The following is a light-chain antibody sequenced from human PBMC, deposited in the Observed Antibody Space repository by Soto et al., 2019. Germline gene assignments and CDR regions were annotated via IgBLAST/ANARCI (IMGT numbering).Light chain of an antibody. CDR1: QSIGNY. V-gene: IGKV3-11*01. J-gene: IGKJ1*01. Sequence: EIVLTQSTVTLSLSPGERATLSCRASQSIGNYLAWYQQKPGQAPRLLIYGASSRATGIPDRFSGSGSGTDFTLIISRLEPEDFATYYCQQYNLFWTFGQGTKVDI. CDR2: GAS. CDR3: QQYNLFWT.